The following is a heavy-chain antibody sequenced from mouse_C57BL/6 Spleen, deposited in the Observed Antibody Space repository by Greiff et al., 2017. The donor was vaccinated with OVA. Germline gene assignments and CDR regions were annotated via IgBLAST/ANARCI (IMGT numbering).Heavy chain of an antibody. CDR3: ATPYYYGSSSHYYAMDY. CDR1: GYTFTSYW. Sequence: VQLQQSGAELAKPGASVKLSCKASGYTFTSYWMHWVKQRPGQGLEWIGYINPSSVYTKYNQKFKDKATLTADKSSSTAYMQLSSLTYEDSAVYYCATPYYYGSSSHYYAMDYWGQGTSVTVSS. V-gene: IGHV1-7*01. J-gene: IGHJ4*01. D-gene: IGHD1-1*01. CDR2: INPSSVYT.